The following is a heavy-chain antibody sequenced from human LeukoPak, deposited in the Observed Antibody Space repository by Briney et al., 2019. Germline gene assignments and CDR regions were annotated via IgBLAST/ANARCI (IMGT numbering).Heavy chain of an antibody. CDR1: GFTFSSYW. Sequence: PGGSLRLSCAASGFTFSSYWMHWVRQAPGKGLVWISRINTDGSNTNYADSVKGRFTISRDNAKNSLYLQMNSLRAEDTAVYYCARVPFSDSSGYFFDYWGQGTLVTVSS. D-gene: IGHD3-22*01. CDR3: ARVPFSDSSGYFFDY. J-gene: IGHJ4*02. V-gene: IGHV3-74*01. CDR2: INTDGSNT.